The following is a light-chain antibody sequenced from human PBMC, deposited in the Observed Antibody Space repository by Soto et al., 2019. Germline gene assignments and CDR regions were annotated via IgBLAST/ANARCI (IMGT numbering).Light chain of an antibody. J-gene: IGKJ1*01. Sequence: EIVLTQSPGTLSLSPGERATLSCRASQSVASDCLAWYRQRPGQAPRLLIYGASTRATGTPDRISGSGSGTDFTLTISRLEPEGFAVYYCQQCGSSRRTFGQGTKVDIK. V-gene: IGKV3-20*01. CDR1: QSVASDC. CDR3: QQCGSSRRT. CDR2: GAS.